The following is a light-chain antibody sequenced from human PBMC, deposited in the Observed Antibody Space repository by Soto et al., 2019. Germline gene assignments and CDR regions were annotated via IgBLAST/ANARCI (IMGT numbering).Light chain of an antibody. CDR1: QSIVTY. V-gene: IGKV1-39*01. CDR3: QQSYSTPPWT. J-gene: IGKJ1*01. Sequence: DIQMTQSPSSLSASVGDRVTITCRASQSIVTYLNWYLQKPGKAPKLLIYAASNLQSGVPSRFSGSGSGTDFTLTISSLQPEDFATYFCQQSYSTPPWTFGQGPNVDIK. CDR2: AAS.